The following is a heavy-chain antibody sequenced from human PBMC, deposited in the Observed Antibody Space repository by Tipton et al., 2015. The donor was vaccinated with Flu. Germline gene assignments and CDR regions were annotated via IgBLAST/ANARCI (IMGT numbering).Heavy chain of an antibody. Sequence: GLVKPSETLSLTCTVSGGSISSGSYYWSWIRQPAGKGLEWIGRIYTSGSTNYNPSLKSRVTISIDTSKNQFSLKLSSVTAADTAVYYCARAGGSYPDLYYFHYWGQGTLATVSS. J-gene: IGHJ4*02. D-gene: IGHD1-26*01. CDR2: IYTSGST. CDR3: ARAGGSYPDLYYFHY. CDR1: GGSISSGSYY. V-gene: IGHV4-61*02.